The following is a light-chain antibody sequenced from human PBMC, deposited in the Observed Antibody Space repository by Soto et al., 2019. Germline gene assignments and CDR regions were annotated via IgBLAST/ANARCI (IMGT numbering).Light chain of an antibody. Sequence: QPVLTQSPSASASLGASVKLTCTLSSGHSSYAIAWHQQQPEKGPRYLMKLNSDGSHSKGDGIPDRFSGSSSGAERYLTISSLQSEDEADYYCQTWGTGIDVFGTGTKLTDL. CDR2: LNSDGSH. CDR3: QTWGTGIDV. V-gene: IGLV4-69*01. CDR1: SGHSSYA. J-gene: IGLJ1*01.